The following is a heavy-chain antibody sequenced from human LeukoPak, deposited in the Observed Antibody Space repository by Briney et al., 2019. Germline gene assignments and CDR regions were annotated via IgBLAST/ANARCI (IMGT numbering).Heavy chain of an antibody. CDR2: ISGSGGST. V-gene: IGHV3-23*01. CDR3: AKDPTMIVVVMPGY. J-gene: IGHJ4*02. D-gene: IGHD3-22*01. Sequence: GGSLRLYCAASGLTFSSYAMSWVPQAPGQGLEWVSAISGSGGSTYYADSVKVRFTISRANSKNTLYLQMHSLRAEGTAVYYCAKDPTMIVVVMPGYWGQGTLVPVSS. CDR1: GLTFSSYA.